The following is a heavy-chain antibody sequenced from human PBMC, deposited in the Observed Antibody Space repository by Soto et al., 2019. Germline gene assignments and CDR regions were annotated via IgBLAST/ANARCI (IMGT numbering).Heavy chain of an antibody. CDR3: ARESGGATATLDYYYGYMDV. CDR1: GDTFNDYY. D-gene: IGHD5-12*01. J-gene: IGHJ6*03. V-gene: IGHV1-2*04. CDR2: INPNGGVT. Sequence: QVQLVQSGAEVKKPGASVTVSCRSSGDTFNDYYIHWVRQAPGQGLEWMGWINPNGGVTNYAQKFQGWVSMTRDTSIRTGYMHLSRLRSDDTAVYYCARESGGATATLDYYYGYMDVWGTGTTVTVSS.